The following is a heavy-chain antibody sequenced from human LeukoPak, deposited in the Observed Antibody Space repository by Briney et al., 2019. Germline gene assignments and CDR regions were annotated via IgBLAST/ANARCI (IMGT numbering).Heavy chain of an antibody. D-gene: IGHD6-6*01. J-gene: IGHJ4*02. V-gene: IGHV3-49*04. CDR3: TRDLAHSSSCFDY. CDR2: IRSKAYGGTT. CDR1: GFTFGDYA. Sequence: GGSLRLSCTASGFTFGDYAMSWVRQAPGKGLEWVGFIRSKAYGGTTEYAASVKGRFTISRDDSKSIAYLQMNSLKTEDTAVYYCTRDLAHSSSCFDYWGQGTLVTVSS.